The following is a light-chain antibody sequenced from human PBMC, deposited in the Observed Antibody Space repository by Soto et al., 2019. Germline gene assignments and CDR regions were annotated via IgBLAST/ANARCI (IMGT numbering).Light chain of an antibody. Sequence: EIVLTQSPATLSLSPGERATLSCRASPSVTNFLAWYQQKPGQAPRLLIYGASNRATGIPDRFSGSGSGTDFTLTISRLEPEDFAVYYCQQYATTPITFGQGTRLEIK. V-gene: IGKV3-20*01. CDR3: QQYATTPIT. CDR1: PSVTNF. J-gene: IGKJ5*01. CDR2: GAS.